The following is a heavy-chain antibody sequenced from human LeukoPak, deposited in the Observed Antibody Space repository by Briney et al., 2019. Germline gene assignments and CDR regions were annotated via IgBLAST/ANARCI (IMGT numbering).Heavy chain of an antibody. Sequence: ASVKVSCKASGYTFTGYYMHWVRQAPGQGLEWMGWINPKTGGTKYAQKFEGRVIMTRDTSISTAYMELNRLRSDDTAVYYCARDLWFGELLNAFDIWGQGTMVSVSS. CDR3: ARDLWFGELLNAFDI. D-gene: IGHD3-10*01. CDR1: GYTFTGYY. CDR2: INPKTGGT. J-gene: IGHJ3*02. V-gene: IGHV1-2*02.